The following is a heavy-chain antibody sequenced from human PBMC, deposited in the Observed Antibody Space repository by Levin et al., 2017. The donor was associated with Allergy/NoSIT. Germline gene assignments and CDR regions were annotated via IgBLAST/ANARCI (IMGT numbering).Heavy chain of an antibody. Sequence: GGSLRLSCAASGFTFNSYAMNWVRQAPGRGLEWVSSISSSSSYQFYADSVRGRFTISRDSAKNSLYLQMNSLRAEDAAVYYCARQVSGWPHFDYWGQGTPVTVSS. V-gene: IGHV3-21*01. CDR1: GFTFNSYA. CDR3: ARQVSGWPHFDY. CDR2: ISSSSSYQ. J-gene: IGHJ4*02. D-gene: IGHD6-19*01.